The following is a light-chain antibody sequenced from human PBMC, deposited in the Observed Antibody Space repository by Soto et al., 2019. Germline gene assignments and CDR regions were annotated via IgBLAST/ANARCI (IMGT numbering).Light chain of an antibody. Sequence: EIVLTQSPCTLSLSPGERATLSCRASQSIDNYLAWYQQKPGQAPRLLLYDASNRATGIPAKFSGSGSGTDFTLTISSLEPEDFAVYYCQQRANRPLTFGGGTKVEIK. J-gene: IGKJ4*01. CDR2: DAS. CDR3: QQRANRPLT. CDR1: QSIDNY. V-gene: IGKV3-11*01.